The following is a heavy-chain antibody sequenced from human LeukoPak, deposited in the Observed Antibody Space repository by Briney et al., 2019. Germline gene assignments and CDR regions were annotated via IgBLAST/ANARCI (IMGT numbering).Heavy chain of an antibody. V-gene: IGHV3-11*01. CDR3: ATPWPSYGSPRAFDI. Sequence: GGSLRLTCAASGFTFSDYYMSWIRQAPGKGLEWVSYISSSGSTISYADSVKGRFTISRDNAKNSLYLQMNSLRAEDTAVYYCATPWPSYGSPRAFDIWGQGTMVTVSS. D-gene: IGHD5-18*01. CDR1: GFTFSDYY. CDR2: ISSSGSTI. J-gene: IGHJ3*02.